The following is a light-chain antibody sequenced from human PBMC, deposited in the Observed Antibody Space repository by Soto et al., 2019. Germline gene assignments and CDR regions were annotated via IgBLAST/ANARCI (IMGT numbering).Light chain of an antibody. CDR2: GAS. Sequence: ELVLTQSPATLSVSPGDRATLSCRASQDIGSGYLAWYQQRPGQAPRLLIYGASTRATGIPDRFSGSGSGTDFTLTISRLEPEDFAVYYCQQYGTSPWTFGQGTKVDIK. CDR1: QDIGSGY. J-gene: IGKJ1*01. V-gene: IGKV3-20*01. CDR3: QQYGTSPWT.